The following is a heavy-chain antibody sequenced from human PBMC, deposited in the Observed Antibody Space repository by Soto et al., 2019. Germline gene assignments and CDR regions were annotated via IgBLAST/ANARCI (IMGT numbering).Heavy chain of an antibody. CDR3: AKERQLLENYFDY. V-gene: IGHV3-23*01. Sequence: PGGSLRLSCGASGSTFSSYAMSWVRQAPGKGLEWVSAISGSGGSTYYADSVKGRFTISRDNSKNTLYLQMNSLRAEDTAVYYCAKERQLLENYFDYWGQGTLVTVSS. CDR1: GSTFSSYA. J-gene: IGHJ4*02. CDR2: ISGSGGST. D-gene: IGHD2-2*01.